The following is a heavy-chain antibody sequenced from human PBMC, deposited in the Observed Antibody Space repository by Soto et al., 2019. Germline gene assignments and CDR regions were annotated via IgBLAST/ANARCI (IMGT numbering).Heavy chain of an antibody. Sequence: QVQLQESGPGLVKPSQTLSLTCTVSGGSISSGGYYWSGIRQHPGKGLGWIGYIYYSGSTYYNPSLKSRVNISVDTSKNQVSLTLSSVTAADTAVYYGARVDDSSGKPLPDAFDIWGQGTMVTVSS. CDR2: IYYSGST. V-gene: IGHV4-31*03. D-gene: IGHD3-22*01. CDR1: GGSISSGGYY. CDR3: ARVDDSSGKPLPDAFDI. J-gene: IGHJ3*02.